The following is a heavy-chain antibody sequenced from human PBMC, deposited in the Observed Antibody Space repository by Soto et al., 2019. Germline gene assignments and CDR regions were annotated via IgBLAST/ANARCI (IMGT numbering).Heavy chain of an antibody. D-gene: IGHD3-16*01. CDR1: GFKFSNYA. CDR3: AKDRRAGGNSAFYFDF. J-gene: IGHJ4*02. V-gene: IGHV3-23*01. CDR2: ISATGGGT. Sequence: GGSLRLSCAAAGFKFSNYAMSWVRQAPGKGLEWVSLISATGGGTYYADSVKGRFTISRDNSHNTLYLQVHSLTAEDTAVYYCAKDRRAGGNSAFYFDFWGQGAQVTGSS.